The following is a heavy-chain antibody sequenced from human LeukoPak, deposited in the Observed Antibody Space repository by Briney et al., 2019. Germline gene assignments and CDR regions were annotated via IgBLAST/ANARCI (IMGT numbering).Heavy chain of an antibody. CDR3: ASYFGYCSSTSCSGYFDY. V-gene: IGHV4-59*08. Sequence: SETLSLTCTVSGGSISRYYWSWIRQPPGKGLEWIGYIYHSGSTNYNPSLKSRVTMSVDTSKNQFSLRLRSVTAADTAVYYCASYFGYCSSTSCSGYFDYWGQGTLVTVSS. J-gene: IGHJ4*02. D-gene: IGHD2-2*01. CDR1: GGSISRYY. CDR2: IYHSGST.